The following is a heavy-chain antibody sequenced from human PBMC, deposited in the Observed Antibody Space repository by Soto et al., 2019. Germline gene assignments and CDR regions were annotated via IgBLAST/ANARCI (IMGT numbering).Heavy chain of an antibody. CDR3: ARAFSIAGRIAVAGTGYGGMDV. J-gene: IGHJ6*02. CDR2: INPSGGST. CDR1: GYTFTSYY. V-gene: IGHV1-46*01. D-gene: IGHD6-19*01. Sequence: QVQLVQSGAEVKKPGASVKVSCKASGYTFTSYYMQWVRQAPGQGLEWMGIINPSGGSTSYAQKFQGRVTMTRDTSTSTVYMELSSLRSEDTAVYYCARAFSIAGRIAVAGTGYGGMDVWGQGTTVTVSS.